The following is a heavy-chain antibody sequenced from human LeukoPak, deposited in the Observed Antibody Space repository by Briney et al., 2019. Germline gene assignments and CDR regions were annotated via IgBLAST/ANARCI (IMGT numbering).Heavy chain of an antibody. CDR3: ARGGYYGSGSYVFWFYTLDY. Sequence: SETLSLTCAVYGGSFSGYYWSWIRQPPGKGLEWIGEINHSGSTNYNPSLKSRVTISVDTSKNQFSLKLSSVTAADTAVYYRARGGYYGSGSYVFWFYTLDYWGQGTLVTVSS. V-gene: IGHV4-34*01. CDR1: GGSFSGYY. J-gene: IGHJ4*02. CDR2: INHSGST. D-gene: IGHD3-10*01.